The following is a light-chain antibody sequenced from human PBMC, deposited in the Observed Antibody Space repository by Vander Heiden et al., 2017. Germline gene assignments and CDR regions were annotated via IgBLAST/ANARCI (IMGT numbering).Light chain of an antibody. CDR3: ASWDDSLSGVV. CDR2: SNN. CDR1: SSNIGSNY. J-gene: IGLJ3*02. Sequence: QSVLTQPPSASGTPGQRVTMSCSGSSSNIGSNYVYWYQQRPGTAPKLLIYSNNQRPSGVPDRFSGSKSGTSASLAISGLRSEDEGDYHCASWDDSLSGVVFGGGTKLTVL. V-gene: IGLV1-47*02.